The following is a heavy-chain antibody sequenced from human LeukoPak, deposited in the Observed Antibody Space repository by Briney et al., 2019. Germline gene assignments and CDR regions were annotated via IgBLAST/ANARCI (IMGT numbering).Heavy chain of an antibody. V-gene: IGHV1-18*01. CDR1: GYTFTSYG. D-gene: IGHD2-21*02. CDR3: ARDPGCGGDCYSPWFDP. Sequence: ASVKVSCEASGYTFTSYGISWVRQAPGQGREWMGWISAYNGNTNYAQKLQGRVTMTTDTSTSTAYMELRSLRSDDTAVYYCARDPGCGGDCYSPWFDPWGQGTLVTVSS. J-gene: IGHJ5*02. CDR2: ISAYNGNT.